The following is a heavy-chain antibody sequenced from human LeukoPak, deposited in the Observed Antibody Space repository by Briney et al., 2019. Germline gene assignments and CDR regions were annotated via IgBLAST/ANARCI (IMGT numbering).Heavy chain of an antibody. CDR1: GGSFSGYY. CDR2: INHSGST. J-gene: IGHJ4*02. Sequence: KASETLSLTCAVYGGSFSGYYWSWIRQPPGKGLEWIGEINHSGSTNYNPSLKSRVTISVDTSKNQFSLKLSSVTAADTAVYYCARDSGVDFWSGYFYYWGQGTLVTVSS. CDR3: ARDSGVDFWSGYFYY. D-gene: IGHD3-3*01. V-gene: IGHV4-34*01.